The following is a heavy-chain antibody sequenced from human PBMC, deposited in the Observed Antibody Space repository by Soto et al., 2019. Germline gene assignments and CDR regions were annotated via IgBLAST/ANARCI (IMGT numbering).Heavy chain of an antibody. CDR2: ISSSSDYI. Sequence: PGGSLRLSCAASGFTFTNYNMNWVRQAPGRGLEWVSFISSSSDYIHYADSVKGRFTISRDNAKRSLFLQMHSLRGDDSAVYYCARGSGWSDFDYWGQGTLVTVSS. V-gene: IGHV3-21*01. J-gene: IGHJ4*02. D-gene: IGHD6-19*01. CDR1: GFTFTNYN. CDR3: ARGSGWSDFDY.